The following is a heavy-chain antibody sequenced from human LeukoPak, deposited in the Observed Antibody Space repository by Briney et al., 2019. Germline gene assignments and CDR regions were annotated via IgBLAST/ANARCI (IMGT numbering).Heavy chain of an antibody. CDR1: GFTFSYYW. J-gene: IGHJ4*02. V-gene: IGHV3-7*03. CDR2: IKYDGSER. CDR3: ARDPPSGYDSPGD. D-gene: IGHD3-22*01. Sequence: GGSLRLSCTASGFTFSYYWMSWVRQAPGKGLEWVANIKYDGSERYYVDSVKGRFTISRDNTKNSLYLQMNSLRAEDTAVYYCARDPPSGYDSPGDWGQGTLVTVSS.